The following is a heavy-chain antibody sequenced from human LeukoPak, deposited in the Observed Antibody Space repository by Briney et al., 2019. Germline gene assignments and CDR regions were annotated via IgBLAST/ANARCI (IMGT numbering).Heavy chain of an antibody. CDR1: GFTFRSFG. CDR2: IRFDGSNQ. V-gene: IGHV3-30*02. CDR3: AKGYGESHFDS. Sequence: PGGSLRLSCAASGFTFRSFGMHFVGQAPGKGLEWVAFIRFDGSNQYYIDSVKGRFTISRDNSNNTLFLQMNNLRGDDTAVYFCAKGYGESHFDSWGQGTLVTVSS. J-gene: IGHJ4*02. D-gene: IGHD5-18*01.